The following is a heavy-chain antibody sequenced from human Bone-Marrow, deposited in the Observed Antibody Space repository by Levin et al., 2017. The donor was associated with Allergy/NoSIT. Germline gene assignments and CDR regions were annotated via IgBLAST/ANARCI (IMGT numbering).Heavy chain of an antibody. CDR3: ARRNDFWSRTHGGYYFFMDV. V-gene: IGHV3-21*01. D-gene: IGHD3-3*01. Sequence: PGGSLRLSCAASGFTFSSYTMNWVRQAPGKGLEWVSSNSGSSSYITFSDSVKGRLTISRDNAKNSLYLQMNNLRAEDTAVYYCARRNDFWSRTHGGYYFFMDVWGKGTTVTVSS. J-gene: IGHJ6*03. CDR2: NSGSSSYI. CDR1: GFTFSSYT.